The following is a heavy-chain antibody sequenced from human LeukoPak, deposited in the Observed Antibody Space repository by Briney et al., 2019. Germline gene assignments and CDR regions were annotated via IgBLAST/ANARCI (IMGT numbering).Heavy chain of an antibody. J-gene: IGHJ4*02. CDR2: ISWNSGSI. CDR1: GFAFDDYA. D-gene: IGHD5-18*01. V-gene: IGHV3-9*01. CDR3: ARDGYSYGSPYYFDY. Sequence: PGGSLRLSCAASGFAFDDYAMHWVRQAPGKGLEWVSGISWNSGSIGYADSVKGRFTISRDNAKNSLYLQMNSLRVEDTAVYYCARDGYSYGSPYYFDYWGQGTLVTVSS.